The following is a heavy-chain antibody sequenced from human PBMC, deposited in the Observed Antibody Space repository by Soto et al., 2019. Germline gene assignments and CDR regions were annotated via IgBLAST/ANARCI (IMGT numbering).Heavy chain of an antibody. CDR3: ARAQGYCSSTSCYEDYYYMDV. CDR1: SGSISSSNW. D-gene: IGHD2-2*01. J-gene: IGHJ6*03. CDR2: IYHSGST. V-gene: IGHV4-4*02. Sequence: SETLSLTCAVSSGSISSSNWWSWVRQPPGKGLEWIGEIYHSGSTNYNPSLKSRVTISVDKSKNQFSLKLSSVTAADTAVYYCARAQGYCSSTSCYEDYYYMDVWGKGTTVTVSS.